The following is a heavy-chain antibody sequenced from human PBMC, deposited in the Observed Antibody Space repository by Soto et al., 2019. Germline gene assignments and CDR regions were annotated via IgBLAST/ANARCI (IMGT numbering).Heavy chain of an antibody. CDR1: GGTFSSYT. CDR2: IIPIFGIA. D-gene: IGHD2-2*01. V-gene: IGHV1-69*02. CDR3: ASPVECSTTSCIR. Sequence: SVKVSCKASGGTFSSYTISWVRQAPGQGLEWMGRIIPIFGIANYAQKFQGRVTITADKSTSTAYMELNSLRAEDTAVYYCASPVECSTTSCIRWGQGTLVTVSS. J-gene: IGHJ4*02.